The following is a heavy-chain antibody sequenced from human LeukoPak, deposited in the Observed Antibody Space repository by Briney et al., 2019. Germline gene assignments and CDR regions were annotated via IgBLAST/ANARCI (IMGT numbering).Heavy chain of an antibody. Sequence: SETLSLTCTVSGGSISNYYWSWIRQPPGKGPEWIGYIYYTGSTNYNPSLKSRVTISVDTSKNQFSLKLSSVTAADTAVYYCARHRRETDSSGCHDYWGQGTLVTVSS. J-gene: IGHJ4*02. V-gene: IGHV4-59*08. CDR3: ARHRRETDSSGCHDY. D-gene: IGHD6-19*01. CDR1: GGSISNYY. CDR2: IYYTGST.